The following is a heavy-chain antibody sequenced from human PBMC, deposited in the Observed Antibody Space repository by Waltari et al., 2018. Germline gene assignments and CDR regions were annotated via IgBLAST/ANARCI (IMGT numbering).Heavy chain of an antibody. CDR1: GFTFSNYW. CDR3: VRYSDY. Sequence: EVQLVESGGGLVQPGGSLRLSCAASGFTFSNYWRNWVRQAPGKGVYCVATTNQVGSEKSYRDAVKGRFTISRDNAKNSLYLQMDSLRVEDTAVYYCVRYSDYWGQGTLVTVSS. J-gene: IGHJ4*02. CDR2: TNQVGSEK. V-gene: IGHV3-7*01. D-gene: IGHD2-21*01.